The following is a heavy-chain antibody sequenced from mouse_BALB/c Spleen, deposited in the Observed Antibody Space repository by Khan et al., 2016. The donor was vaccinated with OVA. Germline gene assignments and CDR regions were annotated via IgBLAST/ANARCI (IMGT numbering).Heavy chain of an antibody. CDR2: IYTYTGEP. Sequence: QIQLVQSGPALKKPGETVKISCKASGYTFTNYGMNWVKQAPGKGLKWMGWIYTYTGEPTYADDFKGRIAFSLETSASTAYLQINNLKNEDTATYFCARGGSRAMDYWGQGTSVTVSS. J-gene: IGHJ4*01. V-gene: IGHV9-3-1*01. CDR1: GYTFTNYG. D-gene: IGHD1-1*01. CDR3: ARGGSRAMDY.